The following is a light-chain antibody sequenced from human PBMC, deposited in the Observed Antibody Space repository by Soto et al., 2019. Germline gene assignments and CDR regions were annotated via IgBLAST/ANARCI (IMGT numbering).Light chain of an antibody. V-gene: IGKV3-11*01. CDR1: QSVSSY. J-gene: IGKJ5*01. CDR3: DPRCHRIT. Sequence: THSAVTLSLSPGERATLSCRASQSVSSYLAWYLQKPGQAPRLRIEDASNRATGIPARFSGSGSGTDFTLTIFSLEHDDLAVCYSDPRCHRITFGQGTRLEI. CDR2: DAS.